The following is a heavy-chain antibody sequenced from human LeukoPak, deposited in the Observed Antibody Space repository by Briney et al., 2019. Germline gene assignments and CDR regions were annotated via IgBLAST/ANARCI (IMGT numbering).Heavy chain of an antibody. CDR3: ATDTPGWGGLDY. Sequence: GGSLRLSCAVSGFTFSSYWMSWVRQAPGKGLEWVANIKQDGSENYYVDSVKGRFTISRDNAKNSLYLQMNSLRAEDTAVYHCATDTPGWGGLDYWGQGTLVTVSS. V-gene: IGHV3-7*05. CDR1: GFTFSSYW. D-gene: IGHD3-16*01. CDR2: IKQDGSEN. J-gene: IGHJ4*02.